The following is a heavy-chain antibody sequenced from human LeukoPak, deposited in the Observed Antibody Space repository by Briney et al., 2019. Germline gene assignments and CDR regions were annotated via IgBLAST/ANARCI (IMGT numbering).Heavy chain of an antibody. D-gene: IGHD2-21*02. CDR1: GFTFSSPA. CDR3: ARDRLDLAYCGGDCYSPLLDY. V-gene: IGHV3-21*04. Sequence: GGSLRLSCAASGFTFSSPAMSWVRQTPGKGLEWVSSITPSGDGTYYADSVKGRFTISRDNAKNSLYLQMNSLRAEDTAVYYCARDRLDLAYCGGDCYSPLLDYWGQGILVTVSS. J-gene: IGHJ4*02. CDR2: ITPSGDGT.